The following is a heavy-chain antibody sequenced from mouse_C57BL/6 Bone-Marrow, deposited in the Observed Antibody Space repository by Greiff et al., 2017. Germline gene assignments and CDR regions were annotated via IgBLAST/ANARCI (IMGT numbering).Heavy chain of an antibody. V-gene: IGHV5-12*01. J-gene: IGHJ2*01. CDR3: ARHYYGSADY. CDR2: ISNGGGST. D-gene: IGHD1-1*01. Sequence: EVMLVESGGGLVQPGGSLKLSCAASGFTFSDYYMYWVRQTPEKRLEWVAYISNGGGSTYYPDTVKGRFTISRDNAKNTLYLQMSRLKSEDTAMYYCARHYYGSADYWGQGTTLTVSS. CDR1: GFTFSDYY.